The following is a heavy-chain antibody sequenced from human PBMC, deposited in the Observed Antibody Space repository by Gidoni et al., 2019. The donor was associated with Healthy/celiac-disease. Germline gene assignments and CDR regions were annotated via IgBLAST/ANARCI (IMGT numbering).Heavy chain of an antibody. CDR2: IYPGDSDT. J-gene: IGHJ3*02. Sequence: EVQLVQSGAEVNKPGASLKISCKGSGYSFTSYWIGWVRQMPGKGLEWMGIIYPGDSDTRYSPSFQGQVTISADKSISTAYLQWSSLKASDTAMYYCARPGQSSGYYLAPDAFDIWGQGTMVTVSS. CDR1: GYSFTSYW. V-gene: IGHV5-51*03. CDR3: ARPGQSSGYYLAPDAFDI. D-gene: IGHD3-22*01.